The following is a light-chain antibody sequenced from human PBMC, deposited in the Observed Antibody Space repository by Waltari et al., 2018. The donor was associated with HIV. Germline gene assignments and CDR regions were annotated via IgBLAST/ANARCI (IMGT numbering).Light chain of an antibody. CDR2: DVN. V-gene: IGLV2-14*03. Sequence: QSALTQPASVSGSPGQSITISCTGTSSDVGGYNYVSWYQQHPGKAPKLMIYDVNNRPSGVSNRFSGSKSGNTASLTISGLQAEDEAEYYCSSYTGGSFYVFGTGTKVTVL. CDR1: SSDVGGYNY. CDR3: SSYTGGSFYV. J-gene: IGLJ1*01.